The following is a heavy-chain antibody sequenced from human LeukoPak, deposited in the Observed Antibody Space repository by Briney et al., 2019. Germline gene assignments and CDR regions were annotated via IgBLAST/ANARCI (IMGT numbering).Heavy chain of an antibody. Sequence: GESLKISCKGSGYSFTSYWTGWVRQAPGKGLEWVSSISSSSSYIYYADSVKGRFTISRDNAKNSLYLQMNSLRAEDTAVYYRARSAYCSSTSCYPYYFDYWGQGTLVTVSS. J-gene: IGHJ4*02. CDR1: GYSFTSYW. V-gene: IGHV3-21*01. D-gene: IGHD2-2*01. CDR3: ARSAYCSSTSCYPYYFDY. CDR2: ISSSSSYI.